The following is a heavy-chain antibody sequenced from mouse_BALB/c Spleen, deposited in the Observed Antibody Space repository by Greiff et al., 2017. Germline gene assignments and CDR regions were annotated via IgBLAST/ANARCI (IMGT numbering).Heavy chain of an antibody. Sequence: EVMLVESGGGLVKPGGSLKLSCAASGFAFSSYDMSWVRQTPEKRLEWVAYISSGGGSTYYPDTVKGRFTISRDNAKNTLYLQMSSLKSEDTAMYYFARHTPGAMDYWGQGTSVTVSS. V-gene: IGHV5-12-1*01. CDR1: GFAFSSYD. CDR3: ARHTPGAMDY. CDR2: ISSGGGST. J-gene: IGHJ4*01.